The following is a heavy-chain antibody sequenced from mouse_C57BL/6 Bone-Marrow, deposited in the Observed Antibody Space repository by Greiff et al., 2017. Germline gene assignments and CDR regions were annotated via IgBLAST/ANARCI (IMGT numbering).Heavy chain of an antibody. Sequence: EVHLVESGGGLVQPKGSLKLSCAASGFSFNTYAMNWVRQAPGKGLEWVARIRSKSNNYATYYADSVKDRFTISRDDSESMLYLQMNNLKTEDTAMYYCVRERGDSSGYGAMDYWGQGTSVTVSS. J-gene: IGHJ4*01. D-gene: IGHD3-2*02. CDR3: VRERGDSSGYGAMDY. V-gene: IGHV10-1*01. CDR2: IRSKSNNYAT. CDR1: GFSFNTYA.